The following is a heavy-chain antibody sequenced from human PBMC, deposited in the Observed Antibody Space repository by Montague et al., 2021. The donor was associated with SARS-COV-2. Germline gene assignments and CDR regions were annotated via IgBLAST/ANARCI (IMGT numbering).Heavy chain of an antibody. Sequence: SETLSLTCTVSGGSMSSYYWSWIRQPPGKGLEWIGYIYYSGSTNYNPSLKSRVTISVDTSKNQFSLKLSSVTAADTAAYYCARHGCSSGWNRCVFDPWGQGTLVTVSS. D-gene: IGHD6-19*01. V-gene: IGHV4-59*08. CDR2: IYYSGST. CDR3: ARHGCSSGWNRCVFDP. J-gene: IGHJ5*02. CDR1: GGSMSSYY.